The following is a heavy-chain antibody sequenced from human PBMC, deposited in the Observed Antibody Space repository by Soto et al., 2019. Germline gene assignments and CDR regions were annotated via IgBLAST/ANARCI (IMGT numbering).Heavy chain of an antibody. CDR2: ISSSSSTI. CDR1: GFTFSGHA. D-gene: IGHD3-16*01. J-gene: IGHJ6*02. V-gene: IGHV3-48*02. CDR3: ARFGEYGMDV. Sequence: GGSLRLSCAASGFTFSGHAMSWVRQAPGKGLQWVSSISSSSSTIYYADSVKGRFTISRDNAKNSLYLQMNSLRDEDTAVYYCARFGEYGMDVWGQGTTVTVSS.